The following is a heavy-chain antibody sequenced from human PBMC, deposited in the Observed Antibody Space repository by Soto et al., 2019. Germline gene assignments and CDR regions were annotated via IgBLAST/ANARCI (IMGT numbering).Heavy chain of an antibody. D-gene: IGHD2-15*01. CDR3: ARDLGYCSGGSCYPNWFDP. CDR2: INPNNGGT. V-gene: IGHV1-2*02. Sequence: ASVKVSCKASGYTFTGYYMHWVRQAPGQGLEWMGWINPNNGGTNYSQKFQGRVTITRDTSTSTAYMELSSLRSEDTAVYYCARDLGYCSGGSCYPNWFDPWGQGTLVTVSS. CDR1: GYTFTGYY. J-gene: IGHJ5*02.